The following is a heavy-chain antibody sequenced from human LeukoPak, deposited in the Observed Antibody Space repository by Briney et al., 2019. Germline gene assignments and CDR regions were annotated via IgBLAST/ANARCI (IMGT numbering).Heavy chain of an antibody. CDR2: ISAYNGNT. V-gene: IGHV1-18*01. CDR1: GYTFTSYG. Sequence: ALVKVSCKASGYTFTSYGISWVRQAPGQGLEWMGWISAYNGNTNYAQKLQGRVTMTTDTSTSTAYMELRSLRSDDTAVYYCATSEELRSPFDYWGQGTLVTVSS. CDR3: ATSEELRSPFDY. J-gene: IGHJ4*02. D-gene: IGHD1-7*01.